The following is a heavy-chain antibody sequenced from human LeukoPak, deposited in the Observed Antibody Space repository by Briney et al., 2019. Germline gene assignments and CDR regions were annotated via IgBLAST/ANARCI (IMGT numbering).Heavy chain of an antibody. J-gene: IGHJ3*01. Sequence: ASVKVSCKASGYTFTGYYMHWVRQAPGQGLECMGWISGYTGDTKYAQILQGRFTVTTDTSTSTAYTELRSLTYDDTAVYYCARAGYCGDGGCRGGSAFDVWGQGTMVTVSS. CDR1: GYTFTGYY. CDR3: ARAGYCGDGGCRGGSAFDV. D-gene: IGHD2-15*01. V-gene: IGHV1-18*04. CDR2: ISGYTGDT.